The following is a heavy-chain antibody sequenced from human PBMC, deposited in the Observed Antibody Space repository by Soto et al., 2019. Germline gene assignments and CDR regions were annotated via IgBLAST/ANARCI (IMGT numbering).Heavy chain of an antibody. J-gene: IGHJ4*02. V-gene: IGHV4-30-4*01. Sequence: QVQLQESGPGLVKPSQTLSLTCHVSGGSVSNGDYYCSWIRQPPGKGLEWIGDFYYSGSTYYLPSLKSRVTISVDMSKNQVSLRLISVTVADTAVYYCAAYAMAPQVDYWGQGTLVTVSS. D-gene: IGHD5-18*01. CDR2: FYYSGST. CDR3: AAYAMAPQVDY. CDR1: GGSVSNGDYY.